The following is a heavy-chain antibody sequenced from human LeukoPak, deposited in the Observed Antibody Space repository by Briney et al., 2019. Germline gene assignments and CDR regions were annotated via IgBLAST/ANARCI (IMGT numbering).Heavy chain of an antibody. CDR1: GFTFSNHW. CDR3: VRGVGGSSYLDY. D-gene: IGHD3-16*01. Sequence: GGSLRLSCAASGFTFSNHWMHWVRQVPGKGLVWVSRIKTDGSWTNDADSVKGRFTISRDNAENTLYLQMNSLRVEDTAVYYCVRGVGGSSYLDYWGQGALVTVSS. CDR2: IKTDGSWT. J-gene: IGHJ4*02. V-gene: IGHV3-74*01.